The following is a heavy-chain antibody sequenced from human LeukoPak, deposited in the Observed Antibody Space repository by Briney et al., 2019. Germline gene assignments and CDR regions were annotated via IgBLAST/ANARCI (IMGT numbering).Heavy chain of an antibody. CDR1: GYTFTSYG. D-gene: IGHD3-22*01. CDR3: ATMITMIVVAVDV. CDR2: ISAYNGNT. J-gene: IGHJ6*02. Sequence: GASVKVSCKASGYTFTSYGISWVRQAPGQGLEWMGWISAYNGNTNYAQKLQGRVTMTTDTSTSTAYMELRSLRSEDTAVYYCATMITMIVVAVDVWGQGTTVTVSS. V-gene: IGHV1-18*01.